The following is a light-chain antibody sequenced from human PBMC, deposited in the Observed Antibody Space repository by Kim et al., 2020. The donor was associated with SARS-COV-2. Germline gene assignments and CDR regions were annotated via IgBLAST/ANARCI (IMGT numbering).Light chain of an antibody. J-gene: IGKJ5*01. CDR2: DAS. Sequence: ASVGDRVTITCQASQDISSYLSWYQQRPGKAPTLLIYDASKLEPGVPSRFSGSGSWTDYTFTISSLQPEDFATYYCQQYDVLPISFGQGTRLEIK. CDR3: QQYDVLPIS. V-gene: IGKV1-33*01. CDR1: QDISSY.